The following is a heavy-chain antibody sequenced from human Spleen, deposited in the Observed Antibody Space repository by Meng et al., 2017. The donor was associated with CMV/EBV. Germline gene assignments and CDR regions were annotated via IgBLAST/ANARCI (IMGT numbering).Heavy chain of an antibody. D-gene: IGHD4-23*01. Sequence: SETLSLTCTVSGGSISNYYWNWIRQPPGEGLEWIGYVYFTGTTNYNPSLKSRVTISVDTSKNQFSLKLSSVTAADTAVYYCARLLSAYGRNSYGVYFDHWGQGALVTVPQ. CDR2: VYFTGTT. V-gene: IGHV4-59*01. CDR1: GGSISNYY. CDR3: ARLLSAYGRNSYGVYFDH. J-gene: IGHJ4*02.